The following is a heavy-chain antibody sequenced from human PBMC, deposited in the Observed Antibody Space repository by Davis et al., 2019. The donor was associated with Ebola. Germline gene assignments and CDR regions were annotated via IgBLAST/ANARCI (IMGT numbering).Heavy chain of an antibody. V-gene: IGHV3-7*01. Sequence: GESLKISCAASGFTFSSYWMSWVRQAPGKGLEWVANIKQDGSEKYYVDSVKDRFTISRDNAKNSLYLQMNSLRPEDTAVYYCARDSDDYSFDYWGQGTLVTVSS. CDR2: IKQDGSEK. D-gene: IGHD4-11*01. CDR1: GFTFSSYW. J-gene: IGHJ4*02. CDR3: ARDSDDYSFDY.